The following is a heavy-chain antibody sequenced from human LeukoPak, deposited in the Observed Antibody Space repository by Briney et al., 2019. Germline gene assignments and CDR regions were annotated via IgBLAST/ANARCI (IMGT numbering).Heavy chain of an antibody. CDR2: VNPHSGGT. D-gene: IGHD6-13*01. J-gene: IGHJ4*02. CDR1: GYTFTVYY. Sequence: ASVTVSFKASGYTFTVYYIHWVRQAPGHGLEGMGWVNPHSGGTNFSQGVRGRVTLTRDTADTTAYMELNRLHSDDTAIYYCARTDNKYDSRLLFNWGQGTQIIVSS. V-gene: IGHV1-2*02. CDR3: ARTDNKYDSRLLFN.